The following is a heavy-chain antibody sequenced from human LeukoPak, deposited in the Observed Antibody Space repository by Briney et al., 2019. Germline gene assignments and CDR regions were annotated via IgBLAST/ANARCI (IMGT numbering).Heavy chain of an antibody. V-gene: IGHV5-51*01. Sequence: GESLKISWMGSGYNFYRYWIGWVRQMPGRGLEWVGVIYPGDSHAIYSPSFEGHVTISADKSISTAYLQWSGLTTSDTAMYYCARRGADTFIIDSWGQGTLVTVSS. CDR1: GYNFYRYW. CDR2: IYPGDSHA. D-gene: IGHD5-18*01. J-gene: IGHJ4*02. CDR3: ARRGADTFIIDS.